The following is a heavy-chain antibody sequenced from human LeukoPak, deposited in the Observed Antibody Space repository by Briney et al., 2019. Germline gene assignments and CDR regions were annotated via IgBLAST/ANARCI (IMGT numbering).Heavy chain of an antibody. CDR3: AVSSSTSPTDY. Sequence: PGGSLRLSCAASGFTVSSNYMSWVRQAPGKGLEWVSVIYSGGSTYYADSVKGRFTISRDNSKNTLYLQMNSLRAEDTAVYYCAVSSSTSPTDYWGQGTLVTVSS. CDR2: IYSGGST. J-gene: IGHJ4*02. D-gene: IGHD2-2*01. CDR1: GFTVSSNY. V-gene: IGHV3-53*01.